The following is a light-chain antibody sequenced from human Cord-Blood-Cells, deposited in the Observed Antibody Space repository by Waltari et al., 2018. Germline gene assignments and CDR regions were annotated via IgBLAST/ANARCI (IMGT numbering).Light chain of an antibody. V-gene: IGLV2-11*01. J-gene: IGLJ1*01. CDR3: CSYAGSYTYV. CDR2: DVS. Sequence: QSALTQPRSVSGSPGQSVTISCTGTSSDVGGSNYVSWYQQHPGKAPKLMIYDVSKRPSGVPDRCSGSKSGNTASLTISGLQAEYEADYYCCSYAGSYTYVFGTGTKVTVL. CDR1: SSDVGGSNY.